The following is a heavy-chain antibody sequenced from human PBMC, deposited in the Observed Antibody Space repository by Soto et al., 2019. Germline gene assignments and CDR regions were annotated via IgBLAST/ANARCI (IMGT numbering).Heavy chain of an antibody. V-gene: IGHV1-18*01. CDR1: GYTFTSYG. D-gene: IGHD3-3*01. Sequence: ASVKVSCKASGYTFTSYGISWVRQASGQGLEWMGWISAYNGNTNYAQKLQGRVTMTTDTSTSTAYMELRSLRSDDTAVYYCARDHNYDFWSGYSTGYYYGMDVWGQGTTVTVSS. CDR2: ISAYNGNT. J-gene: IGHJ6*02. CDR3: ARDHNYDFWSGYSTGYYYGMDV.